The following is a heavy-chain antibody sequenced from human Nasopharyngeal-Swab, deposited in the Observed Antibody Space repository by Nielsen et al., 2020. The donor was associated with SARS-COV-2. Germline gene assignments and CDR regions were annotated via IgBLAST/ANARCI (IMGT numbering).Heavy chain of an antibody. Sequence: SVKVSCKASGGTFSSYAISWVRQAPGQGLEWMGRIIPILGIANYAQKFQGRVTITADKSTSTAYMELNSLRAEDTAVYYCARDRIYYGMDVWGQGTLVTVSS. CDR2: IIPILGIA. CDR3: ARDRIYYGMDV. J-gene: IGHJ6*02. V-gene: IGHV1-69*04. CDR1: GGTFSSYA.